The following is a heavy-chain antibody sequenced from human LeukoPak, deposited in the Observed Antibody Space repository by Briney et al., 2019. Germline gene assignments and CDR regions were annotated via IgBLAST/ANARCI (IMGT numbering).Heavy chain of an antibody. J-gene: IGHJ4*02. CDR3: ARDRLITIFGVPNGGAWGY. D-gene: IGHD3-3*01. Sequence: PGGSLRLSCAASGFTFSSYAMHWVRQAPGKGLEWVAVISYDGSNKYYADSVKGRFTISRDNAKNSLYLQMNSLRAEDTAVYYCARDRLITIFGVPNGGAWGYWGQGTLVTVSS. CDR2: ISYDGSNK. V-gene: IGHV3-30*04. CDR1: GFTFSSYA.